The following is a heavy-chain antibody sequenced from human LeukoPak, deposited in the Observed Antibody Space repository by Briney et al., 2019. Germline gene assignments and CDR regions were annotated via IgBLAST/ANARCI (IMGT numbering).Heavy chain of an antibody. J-gene: IGHJ4*02. CDR1: GFTFSSYG. V-gene: IGHV3-30*02. CDR2: IRYDGSNK. D-gene: IGHD3-3*01. CDR3: AKANLLLRYLDY. Sequence: GGSLRLSCAASGFTFSSYGMHWVRQAPGKGLEWVAFIRYDGSNKYYADSVKGRFTISRDNSKNTLYLQMNSLRAEDTAVYYCAKANLLLRYLDYWGQGTLVTVSS.